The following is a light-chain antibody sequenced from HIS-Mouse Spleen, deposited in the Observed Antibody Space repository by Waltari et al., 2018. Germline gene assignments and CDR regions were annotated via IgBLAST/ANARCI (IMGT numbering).Light chain of an antibody. CDR1: AVPKKY. CDR3: YSTDSSGNHRV. V-gene: IGLV3-10*01. CDR2: EDS. J-gene: IGLJ2*01. Sequence: SYELTQPPSVSVSPGQTARNTCSGAAVPKKYAYWYQQKSGQAPVLVIYEDSKRPSGIPERFSGSSSGTMATLTISGAQVEDEADYYCYSTDSSGNHRVFGGGTKLTVL.